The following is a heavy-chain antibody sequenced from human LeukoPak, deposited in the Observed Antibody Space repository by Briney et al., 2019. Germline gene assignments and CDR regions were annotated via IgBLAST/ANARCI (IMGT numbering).Heavy chain of an antibody. J-gene: IGHJ3*02. D-gene: IGHD3-9*01. Sequence: GGSLRLSCAASGFTFSSYAMSWVRQAPGKGLEWVSAISGSGGSTYYADSVKGRFTISRDNSKNTLYLQMNSLRAEDTAVYYCAKDGYDILTGEDAFDIWGQGTMVTVSS. CDR1: GFTFSSYA. V-gene: IGHV3-23*01. CDR3: AKDGYDILTGEDAFDI. CDR2: ISGSGGST.